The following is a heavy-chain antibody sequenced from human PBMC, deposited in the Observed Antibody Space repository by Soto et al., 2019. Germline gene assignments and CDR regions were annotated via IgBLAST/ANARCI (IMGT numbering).Heavy chain of an antibody. J-gene: IGHJ6*02. CDR3: VKDGSSGWPYYYGMDV. CDR1: GFTFSIYG. D-gene: IGHD6-19*01. CDR2: ISYDGRNK. V-gene: IGHV3-30*18. Sequence: PGGSLRLSCAASGFTFSIYGMHWVRHAPGKGLEWVAVISYDGRNKYYADSVKGRFTISRDNSKNTLYLQMSSLRPEDTAVYYCVKDGSSGWPYYYGMDVWGQGTTVTVSS.